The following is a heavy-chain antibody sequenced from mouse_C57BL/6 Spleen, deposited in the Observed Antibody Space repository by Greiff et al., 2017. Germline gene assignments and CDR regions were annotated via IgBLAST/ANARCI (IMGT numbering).Heavy chain of an antibody. CDR2: ISDGGSYT. CDR1: GFTFSSYA. V-gene: IGHV5-4*01. CDR3: ARDRYYGSSVWYFDV. J-gene: IGHJ1*03. Sequence: DVKLVESGGGLVKPGGSLKLSCAASGFTFSSYAMSWVRQTPEKRLEWVATISDGGSYTYYPDNVKGRFTISRDNAKNNLYLQMSHLKSEDTAMYYCARDRYYGSSVWYFDVWGTGTTVTVSS. D-gene: IGHD1-1*01.